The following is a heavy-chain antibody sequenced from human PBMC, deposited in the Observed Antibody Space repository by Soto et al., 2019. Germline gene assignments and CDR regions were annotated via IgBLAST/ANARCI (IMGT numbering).Heavy chain of an antibody. J-gene: IGHJ4*02. CDR3: ASGYCSGGSCYPFDY. CDR1: GGSISSSSYY. V-gene: IGHV4-39*07. D-gene: IGHD2-15*01. CDR2: IYYSGST. Sequence: SETLSLTCTVSGGSISSSSYYWGWIRQPPGKGLEWIGSIYYSGSTYYNPSLKSRVTISVDTSKNQFSLKLSSVTAADTAVYYCASGYCSGGSCYPFDYWGQGTLVTVSS.